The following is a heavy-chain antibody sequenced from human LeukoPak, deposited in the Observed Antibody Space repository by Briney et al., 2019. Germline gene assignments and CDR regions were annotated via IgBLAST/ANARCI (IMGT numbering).Heavy chain of an antibody. CDR3: ARDGYNWYNWFDP. CDR2: IYHSGST. J-gene: IGHJ5*02. CDR1: GYSISSGYY. D-gene: IGHD5-24*01. Sequence: SETLSLTCTASGYSISSGYYWGWIRQPPGKGLEWIGSIYHSGSTYYNPSLKSRDTISVDTSKNQFSLKLSSVTAADTAVYYCARDGYNWYNWFDPWGQGTLVTVSS. V-gene: IGHV4-38-2*02.